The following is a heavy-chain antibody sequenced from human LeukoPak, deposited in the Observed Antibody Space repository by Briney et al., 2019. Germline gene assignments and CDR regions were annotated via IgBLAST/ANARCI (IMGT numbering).Heavy chain of an antibody. Sequence: ASVTVSCTASGGTFSSYAISWVRQAPGQGLEWMGGIIPIFGTANYAQKFQGRVTITADESTSTAYMELSSLRSEDTAVYYCATKGSSGYYSAEYFQHWGQGTLVTVSS. V-gene: IGHV1-69*01. CDR2: IIPIFGTA. CDR3: ATKGSSGYYSAEYFQH. CDR1: GGTFSSYA. D-gene: IGHD3-22*01. J-gene: IGHJ1*01.